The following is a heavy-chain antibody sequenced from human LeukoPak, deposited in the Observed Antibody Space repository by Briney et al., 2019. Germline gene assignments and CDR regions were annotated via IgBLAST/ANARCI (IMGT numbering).Heavy chain of an antibody. V-gene: IGHV4-59*08. CDR2: ISYSGST. D-gene: IGHD3-10*01. CDR1: VDSISSYY. J-gene: IGHJ5*02. Sequence: SETLSLTSTVSVDSISSYYWSWIRQPPGKGLEWIGYISYSGSTKYNPTLKSRVTISVDTSKNQFSLKLSSVTAADTAVYYCARHLWFGEFPPFDPWGQGTLVTVSS. CDR3: ARHLWFGEFPPFDP.